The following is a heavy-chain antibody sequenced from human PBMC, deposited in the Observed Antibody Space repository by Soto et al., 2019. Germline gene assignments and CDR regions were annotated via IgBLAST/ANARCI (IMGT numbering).Heavy chain of an antibody. D-gene: IGHD5-12*01. CDR1: GYTFTSYA. CDR3: ARDSERWLRDWDAFDI. Sequence: QVQLVQSGAEEKKPGASVKVSCKASGYTFTSYAMHWVRQAPGQRLEWMGWINAGNGNTKYSQKFQGRVTITRDTSASTAYMELSSLRSEDTAVYYCARDSERWLRDWDAFDIWGQGTMVTVSS. CDR2: INAGNGNT. V-gene: IGHV1-3*05. J-gene: IGHJ3*02.